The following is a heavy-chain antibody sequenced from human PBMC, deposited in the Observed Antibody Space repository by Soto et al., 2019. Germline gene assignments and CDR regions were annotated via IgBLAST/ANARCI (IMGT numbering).Heavy chain of an antibody. D-gene: IGHD3-10*01. Sequence: KVSCKASGYTFTSYGISWVRQAPGQGLEWMGWISAYNGNTNYAQKLQGRVTMTTDTSTSTAYMELRSLRSDDTAVYYCARDRGITMVRGAPGYWGQGTLVTVSS. CDR3: ARDRGITMVRGAPGY. CDR1: GYTFTSYG. V-gene: IGHV1-18*01. J-gene: IGHJ4*02. CDR2: ISAYNGNT.